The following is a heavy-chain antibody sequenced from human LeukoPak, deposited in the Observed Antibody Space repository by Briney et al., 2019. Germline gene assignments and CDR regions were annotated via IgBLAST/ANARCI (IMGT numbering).Heavy chain of an antibody. Sequence: GGSLRLSCAASGFTFSSYSMNWVRQAPGKGLEWVSSISSSSSYIYYADSVKGRFTISRDNAKNSLYLQMNSLRVEDTAVYYCARGLAGGRWLQLMGFDYWGQGTLVTVSS. CDR2: ISSSSSYI. J-gene: IGHJ4*02. D-gene: IGHD5-24*01. CDR1: GFTFSSYS. V-gene: IGHV3-21*01. CDR3: ARGLAGGRWLQLMGFDY.